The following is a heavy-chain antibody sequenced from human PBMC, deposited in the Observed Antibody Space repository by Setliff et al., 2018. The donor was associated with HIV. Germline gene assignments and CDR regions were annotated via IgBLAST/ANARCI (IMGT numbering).Heavy chain of an antibody. CDR3: TRDRSDFHYHGMDV. J-gene: IGHJ6*02. D-gene: IGHD2-21*02. CDR1: GGSISSGAYY. Sequence: SETLSLTCTLSGGSISSGAYYWTWIRQHPGKGLEWIGYIYYSGSTYYNPSLNSRLTISLDTSSNQFSLRLSSVTAADTAVYYCTRDRSDFHYHGMDVWGQGTTGTVSS. CDR2: IYYSGST. V-gene: IGHV4-31*03.